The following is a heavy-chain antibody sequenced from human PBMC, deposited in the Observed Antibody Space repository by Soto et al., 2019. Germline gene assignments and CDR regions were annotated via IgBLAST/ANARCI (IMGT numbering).Heavy chain of an antibody. CDR1: GVSVSSGSDY. D-gene: IGHD3-22*01. V-gene: IGHV4-61*01. Sequence: PSETLSLTCTVSGVSVSSGSDYWSWIRQPPGKGLEWIGYIYYSGSTNYNPSLKSRVTISVDTSKNQFSLKLSSVTAADTAVYYCARDGYYDSSGYYLFDYWGQGTTVTVSS. J-gene: IGHJ4*03. CDR2: IYYSGST. CDR3: ARDGYYDSSGYYLFDY.